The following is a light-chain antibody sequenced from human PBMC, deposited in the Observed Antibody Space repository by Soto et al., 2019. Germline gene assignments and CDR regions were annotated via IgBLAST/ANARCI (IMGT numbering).Light chain of an antibody. CDR1: SSDVGGFEY. CDR3: GSITRSTTSV. V-gene: IGLV2-14*01. Sequence: QSVLSQPASVSGSPGQSITISCTGTSSDVGGFEYVSWYQHQPGKAPKLIIYDVTKRPSGVSNRFSASKSGNTASLTISGIQAEDEGDYYCGSITRSTTSVFGTGTKVPS. J-gene: IGLJ1*01. CDR2: DVT.